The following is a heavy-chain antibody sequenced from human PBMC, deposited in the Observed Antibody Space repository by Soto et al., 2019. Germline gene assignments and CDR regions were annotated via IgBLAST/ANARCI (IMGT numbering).Heavy chain of an antibody. V-gene: IGHV4-34*01. J-gene: IGHJ6*02. D-gene: IGHD3-3*01. CDR1: GGSFSGYY. Sequence: PSETLSLTCAVYGGSFSGYYWSWIRQPPGKGLEWIGEINHSGSTNYNPSLKSRVTISVDTSKNQFSLKLSSVTAADTAVYHCARAWVLRFLEWPPEGMDVWGQGTTVTVSS. CDR2: INHSGST. CDR3: ARAWVLRFLEWPPEGMDV.